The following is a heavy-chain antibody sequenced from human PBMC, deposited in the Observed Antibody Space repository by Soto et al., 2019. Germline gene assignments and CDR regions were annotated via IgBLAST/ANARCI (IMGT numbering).Heavy chain of an antibody. CDR3: ARYIVVVVAANVSGMDV. J-gene: IGHJ6*02. V-gene: IGHV1-69*13. CDR2: IIPIFGTA. D-gene: IGHD2-15*01. CDR1: GGTFSSYA. Sequence: SVKVSCKASGGTFSSYAISWVRQAPGQGLEWMGGIIPIFGTANYAQKFQGRVTITADESTSTAYMELSSLRSEDTAVYYCARYIVVVVAANVSGMDVWGQGXTVTVYS.